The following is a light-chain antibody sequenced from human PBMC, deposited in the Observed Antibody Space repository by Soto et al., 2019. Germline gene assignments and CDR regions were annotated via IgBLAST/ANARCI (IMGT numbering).Light chain of an antibody. Sequence: QSALTQPASVSGSPGQSITISCTGTSSDVGGYNYVSWYQQRPGKAPKLMIYDVSNRPSGVSDRFSGSKSGNTASLTISGLQAEDEVDYYCSSYTSSSTYVFGTGTKVTVL. CDR3: SSYTSSSTYV. J-gene: IGLJ1*01. V-gene: IGLV2-14*01. CDR1: SSDVGGYNY. CDR2: DVS.